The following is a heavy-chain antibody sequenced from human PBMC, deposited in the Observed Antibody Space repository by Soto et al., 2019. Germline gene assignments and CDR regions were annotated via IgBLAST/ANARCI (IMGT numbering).Heavy chain of an antibody. CDR1: GGSISGSSYY. D-gene: IGHD3-22*01. J-gene: IGHJ4*01. CDR3: ARTHAQSSGSCLDF. V-gene: IGHV4-39*01. CDR2: IYYNGNT. Sequence: PSETLSLTCTVSGGSISGSSYYWGWIRQPPGKGLEWIGNIYYNGNTYYNPSLKSRVTISVDTSKNQFSLKLSSVTAADTAVYYCARTHAQSSGSCLDFWGHGTLVTVSS.